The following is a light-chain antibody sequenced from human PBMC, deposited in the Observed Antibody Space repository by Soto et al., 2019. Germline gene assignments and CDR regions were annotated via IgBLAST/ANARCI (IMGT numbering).Light chain of an antibody. V-gene: IGKV3-11*01. CDR3: QQREHWPPIT. CDR2: DTS. CDR1: QSVNRY. Sequence: EVVLTQSPATVSLYPGERATLSCRASQSVNRYLAWYQQKPGQAPRLLIYDTSNRATGIPARFSGSGSGTDFTLTISSLEPEDFAVYYCQQREHWPPITFAQGTRLEIK. J-gene: IGKJ5*01.